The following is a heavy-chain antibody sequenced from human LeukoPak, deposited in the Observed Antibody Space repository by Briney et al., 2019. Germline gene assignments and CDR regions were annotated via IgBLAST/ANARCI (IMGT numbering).Heavy chain of an antibody. D-gene: IGHD6-13*01. CDR2: INPSGGST. V-gene: IGHV1-46*01. Sequence: ASVKVSCKASGYTFTSYYMHWVRQAPGQGLEWMGIINPSGGSTSYAQKFQGRVTMTRDTSTSTVYMELSSLRSEDTAVYHCARGIAAAGAVSWFDPWGQGTLVTVSS. J-gene: IGHJ5*02. CDR1: GYTFTSYY. CDR3: ARGIAAAGAVSWFDP.